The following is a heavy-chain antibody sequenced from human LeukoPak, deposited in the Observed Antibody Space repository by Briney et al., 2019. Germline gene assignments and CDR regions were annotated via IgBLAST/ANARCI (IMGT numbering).Heavy chain of an antibody. J-gene: IGHJ4*02. V-gene: IGHV1-2*02. CDR3: ARGVTTVSFDC. D-gene: IGHD4-17*01. Sequence: ASVKVSCKDSRDTLTGTYLHSVPQAPGQGLEWMGWINPNSGATNFARQFHGRVTMTRDTSISTDFMELTRLRTDVKSVYHCARGVTTVSFDCWGQGTLVTVSS. CDR1: RDTLTGTY. CDR2: INPNSGAT.